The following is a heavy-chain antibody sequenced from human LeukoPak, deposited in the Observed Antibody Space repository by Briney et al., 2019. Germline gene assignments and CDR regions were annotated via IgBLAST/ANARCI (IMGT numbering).Heavy chain of an antibody. Sequence: GGSLRLSCAASGFTFSNYAMSWVRQAPGKGLEWVSGMSAGGVTYYPDSVKGRFTISRDNSMKTLYLQMNSLRAEDTAVYSCAKEIVPYGGKSNRDRGAFDIWGQGTMVTVSS. CDR3: AKEIVPYGGKSNRDRGAFDI. V-gene: IGHV3-23*01. J-gene: IGHJ3*02. D-gene: IGHD4-23*01. CDR2: MSAGGVT. CDR1: GFTFSNYA.